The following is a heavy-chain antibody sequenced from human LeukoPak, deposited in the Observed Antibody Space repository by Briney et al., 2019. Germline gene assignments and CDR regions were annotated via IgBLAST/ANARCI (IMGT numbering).Heavy chain of an antibody. D-gene: IGHD6-13*01. J-gene: IGHJ4*02. Sequence: SETLSLTCTVSGGSISSYYWNWIRQPPGKGLEWIGYIYYTGSTNYKPSLKRRVTISVDTSKNQFSLKVSSVTAADTAVYYCARHVGGIAADAFDYWGQGTLVTLSS. CDR1: GGSISSYY. V-gene: IGHV4-59*08. CDR3: ARHVGGIAADAFDY. CDR2: IYYTGST.